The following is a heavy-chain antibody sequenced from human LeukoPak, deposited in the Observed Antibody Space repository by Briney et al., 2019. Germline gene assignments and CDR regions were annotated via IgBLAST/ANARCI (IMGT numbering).Heavy chain of an antibody. CDR1: GYTFTGYY. CDR3: ARVDVVVVAASMDV. V-gene: IGHV1-2*02. D-gene: IGHD2-15*01. Sequence: ASVKVSCKASGYTFTGYYMHWVRQAPGQGLEWTGWINPNSGGTNYAQKFQGRVTMTRDTSISTAYMELSRLRSDDTAVYYCARVDVVVVAASMDVWGQGTTVTVSS. CDR2: INPNSGGT. J-gene: IGHJ6*02.